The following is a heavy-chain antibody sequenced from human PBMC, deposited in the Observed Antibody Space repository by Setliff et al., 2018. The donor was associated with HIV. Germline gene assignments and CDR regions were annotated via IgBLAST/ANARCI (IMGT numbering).Heavy chain of an antibody. CDR1: GGSFSDYY. D-gene: IGHD4-4*01. V-gene: IGHV4-34*01. Sequence: KTSETLSLTCAVYGGSFSDYYWSWIRQPPGKGLEWIGEINHSGSTNYNPSLKSRVTISVDTSKNQFSLKLSSVTAADTAVYYCARDLTVTDNGMDVWGQGTTVTVTS. CDR2: INHSGST. CDR3: ARDLTVTDNGMDV. J-gene: IGHJ6*02.